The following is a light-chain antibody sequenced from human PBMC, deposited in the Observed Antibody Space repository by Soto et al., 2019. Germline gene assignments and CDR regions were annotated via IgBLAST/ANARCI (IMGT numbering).Light chain of an antibody. J-gene: IGLJ2*01. V-gene: IGLV2-14*01. Sequence: QSALTQPASVSGSPGQSITISCTGTRSDVGRYNYVSWYQQHPGKAPKLMIYEVSNRPSGVSNRFSGSKSGNTASLTISGLQAADEADYYCSSYTGSILVFGGGTKLTVL. CDR1: RSDVGRYNY. CDR3: SSYTGSILV. CDR2: EVS.